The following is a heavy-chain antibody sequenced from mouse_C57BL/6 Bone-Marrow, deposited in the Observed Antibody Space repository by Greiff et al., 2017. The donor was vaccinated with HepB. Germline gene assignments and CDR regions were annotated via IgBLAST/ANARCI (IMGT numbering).Heavy chain of an antibody. CDR1: GFNIKDDY. J-gene: IGHJ2*01. CDR3: TLEFYYYGSSHDY. Sequence: EVQLQQSGAELVRPGASVKLSCTASGFNIKDDYMHWVKQRPEQGLEWIGWIDPENGDTEYASKFQGKAPITADTSSNTAYLQLSSLTSEDTAVYYCTLEFYYYGSSHDYWGQGTTLTVSS. CDR2: IDPENGDT. V-gene: IGHV14-4*01. D-gene: IGHD1-1*01.